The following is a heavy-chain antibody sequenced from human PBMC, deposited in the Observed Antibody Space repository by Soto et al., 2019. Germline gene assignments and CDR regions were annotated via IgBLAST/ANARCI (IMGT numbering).Heavy chain of an antibody. V-gene: IGHV4-4*07. Sequence: AETLSLTCSVSGTSVSNYYWSWIRQPAGKGLEHIGRIYTSGSTSYNPSLKSRVTMSMDTSQTQIYLNLTSVTAADTAVYYCARGGIQLSYAFDYWGQGIQVTVSA. D-gene: IGHD5-18*01. CDR2: IYTSGST. CDR1: GTSVSNYY. CDR3: ARGGIQLSYAFDY. J-gene: IGHJ4*02.